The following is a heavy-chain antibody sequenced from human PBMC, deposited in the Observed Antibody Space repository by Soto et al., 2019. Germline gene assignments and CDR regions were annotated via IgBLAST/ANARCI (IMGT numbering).Heavy chain of an antibody. CDR1: GFTFSNYA. CDR3: AQCMQMYWNYDAFHV. V-gene: IGHV3-23*01. D-gene: IGHD1-7*01. Sequence: EVKLLDSGGGLVQPGGSLRLSCAASGFTFSNYAMSWVHQAPVKGLEWVSHITSGGTTYYSDSVKGRFTISRDSSKNTLYLQMNSLRDEDTALYYCAQCMQMYWNYDAFHVWGQVTMVTVSS. CDR2: ITSGGTT. J-gene: IGHJ3*01.